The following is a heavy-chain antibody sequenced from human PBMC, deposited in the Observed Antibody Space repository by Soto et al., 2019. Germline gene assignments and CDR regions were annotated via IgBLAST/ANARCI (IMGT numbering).Heavy chain of an antibody. Sequence: EVQLVESGGGLVQPGGSLRLSCAASGFTFSSYWMSWVRQAPGKGLEWVANIKQEGSEKYYVESVKGRFTISRDNAKNSLYLQMNTLRAEDTAVYYCARCTHKPDCYSDSPGCGMDVWGQGTTVTVSS. CDR2: IKQEGSEK. J-gene: IGHJ6*02. CDR3: ARCTHKPDCYSDSPGCGMDV. V-gene: IGHV3-7*03. D-gene: IGHD2-21*02. CDR1: GFTFSSYW.